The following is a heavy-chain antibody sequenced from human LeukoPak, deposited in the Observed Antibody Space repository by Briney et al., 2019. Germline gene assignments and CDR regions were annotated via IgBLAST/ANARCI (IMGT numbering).Heavy chain of an antibody. CDR3: ARARRSNSGDAFDI. J-gene: IGHJ3*02. D-gene: IGHD4-23*01. V-gene: IGHV1-2*02. Sequence: GASVKVSCKASGYTFTGYYMHWVRQAPGQGLEWMGWINPNSGGTNYAQKFQGRVTMTRDTSISTAYMELSRLRSDDTAVYYCARARRSNSGDAFDIWGQGTMVTVSS. CDR1: GYTFTGYY. CDR2: INPNSGGT.